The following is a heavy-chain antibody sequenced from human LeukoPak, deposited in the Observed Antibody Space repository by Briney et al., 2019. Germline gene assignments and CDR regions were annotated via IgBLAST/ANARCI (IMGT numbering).Heavy chain of an antibody. CDR3: ARDTAMVFYFDY. V-gene: IGHV1-46*01. CDR1: GYTFTSYY. Sequence: ASVRVSCKASGYTFTSYYMHWVRQAPGQGLEWMGIINPSGGSTSYAQKFQGRVTMTRDTSTSTVYMELSSLRSEDTAVYYCARDTAMVFYFDYWGQGTLVTVSS. CDR2: INPSGGST. D-gene: IGHD5-18*01. J-gene: IGHJ4*02.